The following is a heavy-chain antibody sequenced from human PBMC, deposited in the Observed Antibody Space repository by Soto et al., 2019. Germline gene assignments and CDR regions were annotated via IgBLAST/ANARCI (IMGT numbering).Heavy chain of an antibody. V-gene: IGHV4-59*01. J-gene: IGHJ3*02. CDR2: IYYSGST. CDR1: GGSISSYY. Sequence: SETLSLTCTVSGGSISSYYWSWIRQPPGKGLEWIGYIYYSGSTNYNPSLKSRVTISVDTSKNQFSLKLSSVTAADTAVYYCARVLNYGDLFAFDIWGQGTMVTVSS. D-gene: IGHD4-17*01. CDR3: ARVLNYGDLFAFDI.